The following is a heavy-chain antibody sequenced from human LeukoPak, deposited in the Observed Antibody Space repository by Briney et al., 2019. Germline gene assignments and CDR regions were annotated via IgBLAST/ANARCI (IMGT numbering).Heavy chain of an antibody. D-gene: IGHD3-10*01. CDR3: AREELGGEGGIDY. Sequence: PSETPSLTCTVSGGSISSYYWTWIRQPPRKGLEWIGYIYNSGSTNYNPSLKSRVTISVDTSKNQFSLKLNPVTAADTAVYYCAREELGGEGGIDYWGQGTLVTVSS. CDR2: IYNSGST. V-gene: IGHV4-4*08. CDR1: GGSISSYY. J-gene: IGHJ4*02.